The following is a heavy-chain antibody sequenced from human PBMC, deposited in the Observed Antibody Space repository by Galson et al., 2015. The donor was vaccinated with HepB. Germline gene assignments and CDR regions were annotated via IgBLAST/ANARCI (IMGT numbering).Heavy chain of an antibody. CDR2: ISSSSSYT. V-gene: IGHV3-11*06. D-gene: IGHD1-26*01. Sequence: SLRLSCAASGFTFSDYYMSWIRQAPGKGLEWVSYISSSSSYTNYADSVKGRFTISRDNAKNSLYLQMNSLRAEDTAVYYCARDSEEWELLLGYWGQGTLVTVSS. J-gene: IGHJ4*02. CDR1: GFTFSDYY. CDR3: ARDSEEWELLLGY.